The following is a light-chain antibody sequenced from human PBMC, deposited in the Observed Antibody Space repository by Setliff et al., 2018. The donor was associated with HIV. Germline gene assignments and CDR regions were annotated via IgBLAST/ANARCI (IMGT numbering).Light chain of an antibody. CDR3: CSYAGSYTSYYV. CDR1: SSDVAAYNS. V-gene: IGLV2-11*01. CDR2: DVS. J-gene: IGLJ1*01. Sequence: QSVLAQPRSVSGSPGQSVTVSCTGSSSDVAAYNSVSWYQHHPGKAPKLIIYDVSRRPSGVPARFSGSKSGNTASLTISGRQAEDEADYYCCSYAGSYTSYYVFGSGTKVTVL.